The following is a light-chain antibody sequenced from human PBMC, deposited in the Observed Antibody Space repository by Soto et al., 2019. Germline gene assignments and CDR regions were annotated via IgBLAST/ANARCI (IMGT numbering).Light chain of an antibody. J-gene: IGKJ4*01. CDR1: QSVSSY. Sequence: EIVLTQSPATLSLSPGERATLSCRASQSVSSYLAWYQQKPGQAPRLLIYDASNRATGVPARFSGSESGTDFTLTISSLEPEDFAVYYCQQRSNWPHTFGGGTKVDIK. CDR3: QQRSNWPHT. CDR2: DAS. V-gene: IGKV3-11*01.